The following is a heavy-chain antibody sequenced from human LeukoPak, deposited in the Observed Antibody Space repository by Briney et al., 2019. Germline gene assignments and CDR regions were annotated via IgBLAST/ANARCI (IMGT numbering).Heavy chain of an antibody. CDR3: ARGGPYAHYYYYGMDV. CDR2: IIPIFGTA. V-gene: IGHV1-69*13. D-gene: IGHD2-2*01. CDR1: GGTFSSYA. Sequence: GALVKVSCKASGGTFSSYAISWVRQAPGQGLEWMGGIIPIFGTANYAQKFQGRVTITADESTSTAYMELSSLRSEDTAVYYCARGGPYAHYYYYGMDVWGQGTTVTVSS. J-gene: IGHJ6*02.